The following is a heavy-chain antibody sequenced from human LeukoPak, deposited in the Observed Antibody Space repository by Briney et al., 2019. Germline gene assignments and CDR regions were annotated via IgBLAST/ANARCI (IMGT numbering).Heavy chain of an antibody. CDR2: IYYSGST. CDR3: ARHRSKYQLLLVWFDP. V-gene: IGHV4-39*01. Sequence: SETLSLTCTVSGGSISSSSYYWGWIRQPPGKGLEWFGSIYYSGSTYYNPSLKSRVTISVDTSKNQFSLKLSSVTAADTAVYYCARHRSKYQLLLVWFDPWGQGNLVTVSS. D-gene: IGHD2-2*01. J-gene: IGHJ5*02. CDR1: GGSISSSSYY.